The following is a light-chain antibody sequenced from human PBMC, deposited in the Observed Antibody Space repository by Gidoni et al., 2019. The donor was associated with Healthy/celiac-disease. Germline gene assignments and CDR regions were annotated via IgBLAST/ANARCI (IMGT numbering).Light chain of an antibody. Sequence: EIGMTQYPATLSVSPGERATLSCRASQSVSSNLAWYQQKPGQAPRLLIYGASTRATGIPARFSGSGSGTEFTLTISSLQSEDFAVYYCQQYNNLPLTFGGGTKVEIK. CDR3: QQYNNLPLT. CDR1: QSVSSN. CDR2: GAS. J-gene: IGKJ4*01. V-gene: IGKV3-15*01.